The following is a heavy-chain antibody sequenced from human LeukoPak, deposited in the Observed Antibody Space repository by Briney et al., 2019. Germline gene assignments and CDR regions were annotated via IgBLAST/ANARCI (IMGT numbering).Heavy chain of an antibody. CDR2: ISAYNGNT. J-gene: IGHJ6*02. CDR1: GYTFTSYG. D-gene: IGHD2-2*01. V-gene: IGHV1-18*01. CDR3: ARVSRAPYYYYYGMDV. Sequence: ASVKVSCKASGYTFTSYGISWVRQAPGQGLEWMGWISAYNGNTNYAQKLQGRVTMTTDTSTSTAYMELRSLRSDDTAVYHCARVSRAPYYYYYGMDVWGQGTTVTVSS.